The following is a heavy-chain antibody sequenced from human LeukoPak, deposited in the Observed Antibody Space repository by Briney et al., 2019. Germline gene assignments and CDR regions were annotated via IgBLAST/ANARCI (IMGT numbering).Heavy chain of an antibody. D-gene: IGHD3-9*01. CDR3: ARARDLLRYFDWLLPGFDY. Sequence: GGSLRLSCAASGFTFSSYEMNWVRQAPGKGLEWVSYISSSGSTIYYADSVKGRFTISRDNAKNSLYLQMNSLRAEDTAVYYCARARDLLRYFDWLLPGFDYWGQGTLVTVSS. J-gene: IGHJ4*02. CDR1: GFTFSSYE. V-gene: IGHV3-48*03. CDR2: ISSSGSTI.